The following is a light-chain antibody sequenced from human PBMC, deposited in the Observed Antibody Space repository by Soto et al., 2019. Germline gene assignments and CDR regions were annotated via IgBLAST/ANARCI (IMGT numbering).Light chain of an antibody. CDR2: RAS. CDR3: HQYSSYSHT. V-gene: IGKV1-5*03. CDR1: QSIGSW. Sequence: DIQMTQSPSTLSASVGDRVTITCRASQSIGSWLAWYQQKPGKAPKLLIYRASSLESGVPSRFSGSESGTEFTLTISSLQPDDFATYYCHQYSSYSHTFGQGTKVEIK. J-gene: IGKJ1*01.